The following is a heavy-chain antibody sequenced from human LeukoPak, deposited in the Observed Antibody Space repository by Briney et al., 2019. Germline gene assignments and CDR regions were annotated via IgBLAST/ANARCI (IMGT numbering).Heavy chain of an antibody. CDR3: ARAHGEIHYFDY. Sequence: GGSLRLSCAASGFTFDDYGMSWVRQAPGKGLEWVSGINWNGGSTGYADSVKGRSTISRDNAKNSLYLQMNSLRAEDTALYYCARAHGEIHYFDYWGQGTLVTVSS. CDR2: INWNGGST. D-gene: IGHD4-17*01. V-gene: IGHV3-20*04. J-gene: IGHJ4*02. CDR1: GFTFDDYG.